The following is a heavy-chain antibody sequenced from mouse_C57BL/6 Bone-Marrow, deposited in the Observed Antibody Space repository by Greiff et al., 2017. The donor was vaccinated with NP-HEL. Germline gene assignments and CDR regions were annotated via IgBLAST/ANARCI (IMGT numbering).Heavy chain of an antibody. D-gene: IGHD2-4*01. CDR1: GYSITSDY. CDR2: ISYSGST. CDR3: ARSYDYFYWYFDV. V-gene: IGHV3-8*01. J-gene: IGHJ1*03. Sequence: EVHLVESGPGLAKPSQTLSLTCSVTGYSITSDYWNWIRKFPGNKLEYMGYISYSGSTYYNPSLKSRISITRDTSKNQYYLQLNSVTTEDTATYYCARSYDYFYWYFDVWGTGTTVTVSS.